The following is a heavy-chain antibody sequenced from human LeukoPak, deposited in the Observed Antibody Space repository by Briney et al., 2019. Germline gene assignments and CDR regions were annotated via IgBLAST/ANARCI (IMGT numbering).Heavy chain of an antibody. D-gene: IGHD6-13*01. J-gene: IGHJ4*02. V-gene: IGHV3-23*01. CDR3: AKRSSSTWYYFDY. Sequence: PGGSLRLSCAASGFTFSSYAMSWVRQAPGRGLEWVSGITGSGGSTYYADSVKGRLTISRDNSESTLYLQMNSLRAEDTAVYYCAKRSSSTWYYFDYWGQGTLVTVSS. CDR2: ITGSGGST. CDR1: GFTFSSYA.